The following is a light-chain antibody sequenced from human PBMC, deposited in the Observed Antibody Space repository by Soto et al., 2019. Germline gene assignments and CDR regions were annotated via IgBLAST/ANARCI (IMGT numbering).Light chain of an antibody. J-gene: IGLJ2*01. CDR3: QSYESSPVV. V-gene: IGLV6-57*02. CDR1: SGSIASNY. CDR2: EDN. Sequence: NFMLTQPHSVSESPGKTVTISCTGSSGSIASNYVQWYQQRPGSAPTTVIYEDNQRPSGVPDRFSGSIDSSSNSASLTISGLKTEDEADYYCQSYESSPVVFGGGTKLTVL.